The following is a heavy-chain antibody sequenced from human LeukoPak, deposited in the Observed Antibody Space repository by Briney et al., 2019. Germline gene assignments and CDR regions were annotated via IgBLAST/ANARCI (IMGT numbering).Heavy chain of an antibody. V-gene: IGHV1-69*04. D-gene: IGHD6-13*01. Sequence: ASVKVSCKASGGTFSSYAISWVRQAPGQGLEWMGRIIPILGIANYAQKFQGRVTITADKSTSTAYMELSSLRSEDTAVYYCAREAADYYYYGMDVWGQGTTVTVSS. CDR2: IIPILGIA. J-gene: IGHJ6*02. CDR1: GGTFSSYA. CDR3: AREAADYYYYGMDV.